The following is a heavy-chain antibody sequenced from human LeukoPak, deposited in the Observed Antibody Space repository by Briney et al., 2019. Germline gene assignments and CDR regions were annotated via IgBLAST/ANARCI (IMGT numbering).Heavy chain of an antibody. J-gene: IGHJ6*03. CDR2: IWYDGSNK. CDR3: AREGDSSSWHLYYYYYMDV. D-gene: IGHD6-13*01. Sequence: GRSLRLSCAASGFTFSSYGMHWVRQAPGKGLEWVAVIWYDGSNKYYADSVKGRFTISRDNSKNTLYLQMNSLRAEDTAVYYCAREGDSSSWHLYYYYYMDVWGKGTTVTVSS. V-gene: IGHV3-33*01. CDR1: GFTFSSYG.